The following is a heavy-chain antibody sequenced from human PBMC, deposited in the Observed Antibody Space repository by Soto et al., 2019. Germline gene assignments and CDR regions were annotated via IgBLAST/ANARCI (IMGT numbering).Heavy chain of an antibody. V-gene: IGHV3-43*01. CDR2: ISWDGGST. Sequence: DVQLVESGGVVVQPGGSLRLSCAASGFTFDDYTMHWVRQAPGKGLEWVSLISWDGGSTYYADSVKGRFTISRDNSKNSLYLQMNSLRTEDTALYYCAKDGGGDRTYYFDYWGQGTLVTVSS. CDR1: GFTFDDYT. D-gene: IGHD3-16*01. CDR3: AKDGGGDRTYYFDY. J-gene: IGHJ4*02.